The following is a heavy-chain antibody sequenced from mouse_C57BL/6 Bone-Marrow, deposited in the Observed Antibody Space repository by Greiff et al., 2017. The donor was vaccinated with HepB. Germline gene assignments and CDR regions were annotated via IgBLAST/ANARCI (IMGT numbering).Heavy chain of an antibody. Sequence: QVQLQQSGPELVKPGASVKLSCKASGYTFTSYDINWVKQRPGQGLEWIGWIYPRDGSTKDNEKFKGKATLTVATSSSTAYMEVHSLTSEDSAVYFCARSTVPPRDAMAYWGQGTSVTVSS. D-gene: IGHD1-1*01. J-gene: IGHJ4*01. CDR3: ARSTVPPRDAMAY. CDR2: IYPRDGST. CDR1: GYTFTSYD. V-gene: IGHV1-85*01.